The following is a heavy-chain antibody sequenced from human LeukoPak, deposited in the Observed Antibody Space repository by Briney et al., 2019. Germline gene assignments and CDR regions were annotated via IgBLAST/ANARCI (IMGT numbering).Heavy chain of an antibody. V-gene: IGHV3-21*01. Sequence: MPGGSLRLSCAASGFTFSSYSMNWVRQAPGKGLEWVSLISSSSSSIFYADSVKGRFTISRDSAKNSLYLQMNSLRGEDTAVYYCARKMKTGDRVGTFDIWGQGTMVTVSS. J-gene: IGHJ3*02. D-gene: IGHD1-1*01. CDR1: GFTFSSYS. CDR3: ARKMKTGDRVGTFDI. CDR2: ISSSSSSI.